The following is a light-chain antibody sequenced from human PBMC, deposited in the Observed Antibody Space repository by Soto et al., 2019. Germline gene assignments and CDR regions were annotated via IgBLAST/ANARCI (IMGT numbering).Light chain of an antibody. CDR2: DAS. Sequence: ILVTHSPATLSVSPGERATLSLSASQSVSSYLAWYQQKPGQAPRLLIYDASNRATGIPARFSGSGSGTDFTLTISSLEPEDFAVYYCQQHSNWPPWTFGQGTKVDIK. CDR1: QSVSSY. J-gene: IGKJ1*01. CDR3: QQHSNWPPWT. V-gene: IGKV3-11*01.